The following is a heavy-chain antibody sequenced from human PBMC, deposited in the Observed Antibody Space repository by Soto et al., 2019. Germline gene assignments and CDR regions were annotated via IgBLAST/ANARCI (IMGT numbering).Heavy chain of an antibody. CDR2: TYYRSKWYN. J-gene: IGHJ6*02. D-gene: IGHD5-12*01. CDR1: GDSVSSNSAA. Sequence: SQTLLLTCAISGDSVSSNSAAWNWIRQSPSRGLEWLGRTYYRSKWYNDYAVSVKSRITINPDTSKNQFSLQLNSVTPEDTAVYYCARARRDGYTYYYYYGMDVWGQGTTVTVSS. V-gene: IGHV6-1*01. CDR3: ARARRDGYTYYYYYGMDV.